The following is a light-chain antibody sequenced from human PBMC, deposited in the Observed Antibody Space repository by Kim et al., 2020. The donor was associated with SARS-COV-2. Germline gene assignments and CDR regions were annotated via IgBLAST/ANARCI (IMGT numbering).Light chain of an antibody. V-gene: IGKV4-1*01. J-gene: IGKJ3*01. CDR3: QQYYNSPFT. CDR1: QSILYGPKKY. CDR2: WAS. Sequence: DIVMTQSPDSLAVSLGERATINCKAGQSILYGPKKYLAWYQQKAGQPPKLLIYWASTRESGVPDRFSGSGSGTDFTLTISSLQAEDVAVYYCQQYYNSPFTFGPGTKVDIK.